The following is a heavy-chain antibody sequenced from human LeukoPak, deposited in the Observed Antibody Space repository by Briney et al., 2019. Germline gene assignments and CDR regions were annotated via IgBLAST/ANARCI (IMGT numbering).Heavy chain of an antibody. Sequence: GGSLRLSCAVSGFTVSSNYMGWVRQAPGKGLEWVSYISSSGSTIYYADSVKGRFTISRDNSKNTLYLQMNSLRAEDTAVYYCAKDQAVPAAPHFDYWGQGTLVTVSS. J-gene: IGHJ4*02. CDR3: AKDQAVPAAPHFDY. D-gene: IGHD2-2*01. CDR2: ISSSGSTI. V-gene: IGHV3-48*01. CDR1: GFTVSSNY.